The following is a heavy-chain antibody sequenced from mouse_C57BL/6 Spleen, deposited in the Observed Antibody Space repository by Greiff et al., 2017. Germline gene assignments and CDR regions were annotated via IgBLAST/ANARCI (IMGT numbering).Heavy chain of an antibody. V-gene: IGHV1-4*01. CDR2: INPSSGYT. CDR1: GYTFTSYT. J-gene: IGHJ4*01. Sequence: QVQLQQSGAELARPGASVKMSCKASGYTFTSYTMHWVKQRPGQGLEWIGYINPSSGYTKYNQKFKDKATLTADKSSSTAYMQLSSLTSEDSAVYYCARSEDYDYAMDYWGQGTSVTVSS. CDR3: ARSEDYDYAMDY. D-gene: IGHD2-4*01.